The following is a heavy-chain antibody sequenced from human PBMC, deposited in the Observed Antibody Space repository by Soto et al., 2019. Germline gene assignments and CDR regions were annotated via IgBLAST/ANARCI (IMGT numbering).Heavy chain of an antibody. CDR1: GYSFTSYW. D-gene: IGHD6-13*01. J-gene: IGHJ3*01. CDR3: ARRFEDTTSWYGDAFDV. V-gene: IGHV5-51*01. CDR2: IYPGDSDT. Sequence: GESLKISCKGSGYSFTSYWIGWVRQMPGKGLEWMGIIYPGDSDTRYGPSFQGQVTISVDKSIATAYLQWSSLKASDTAMYYYARRFEDTTSWYGDAFDVWGQGTMVTVSS.